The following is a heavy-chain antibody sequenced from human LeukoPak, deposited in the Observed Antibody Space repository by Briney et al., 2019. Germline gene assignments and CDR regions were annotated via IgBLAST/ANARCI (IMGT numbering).Heavy chain of an antibody. CDR1: RFTFTYYW. V-gene: IGHV3-74*01. J-gene: IGHJ3*02. CDR2: SGSDGSST. CDR3: ARVSGGAFDI. Sequence: PGGSLRLSCAVYRFTFTYYWTHWVSQAPTNGLVWVSRSGSDGSSTNYADSVKGRFTIARDNTKSTVYLQMNSLRAEDTAVYYCARVSGGAFDIWGQGTLVTVSS. D-gene: IGHD2-15*01.